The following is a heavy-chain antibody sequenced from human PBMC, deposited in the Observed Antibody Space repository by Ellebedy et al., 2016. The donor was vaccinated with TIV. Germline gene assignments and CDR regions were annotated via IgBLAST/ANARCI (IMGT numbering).Heavy chain of an antibody. V-gene: IGHV1-8*01. J-gene: IGHJ6*01. CDR3: AMSSDMDYNYYGMDV. CDR2: MNPKSENG. D-gene: IGHD3-9*01. CDR1: GYTFTNYD. Sequence: AASVKVSCKASGYTFTNYDIMWVRQATGQGLEWMGSMNPKSENGGFAQTFQGRVTMTSDTSMSTAYMELSSLRPEDTAVYYCAMSSDMDYNYYGMDVWGQGTTVIVSS.